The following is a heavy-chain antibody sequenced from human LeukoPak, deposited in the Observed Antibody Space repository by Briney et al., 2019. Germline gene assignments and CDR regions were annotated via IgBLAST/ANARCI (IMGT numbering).Heavy chain of an antibody. CDR3: AKDMTFKFFIGDYYFDY. Sequence: GGSLRLSCAASGFTFSSYGMHWVRQAPGKGLEWVAVISYDGSNKYYADSVKGRFTISRDNSKNTLYLQMNSLRAEDTAVYYCAKDMTFKFFIGDYYFDYWGQGTLVTVSS. V-gene: IGHV3-30*18. CDR1: GFTFSSYG. D-gene: IGHD2-21*02. J-gene: IGHJ4*02. CDR2: ISYDGSNK.